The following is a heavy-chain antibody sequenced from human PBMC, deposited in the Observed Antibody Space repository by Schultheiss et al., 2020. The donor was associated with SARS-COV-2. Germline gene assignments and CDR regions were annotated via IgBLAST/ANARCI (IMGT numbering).Heavy chain of an antibody. CDR1: GFTFSSYS. Sequence: GGSLRLSCVASGFTFSSYSMNWVRQPPGKGLEWVGRVKSKTDGGTTDYAAPVKGRFTISRDNSKNTLYLQMNSLRAEDTAVYYCAKDIRVRATVTTPTFVYWGQGTLVTVSS. CDR3: AKDIRVRATVTTPTFVY. D-gene: IGHD4-17*01. CDR2: VKSKTDGGTT. J-gene: IGHJ4*02. V-gene: IGHV3-15*01.